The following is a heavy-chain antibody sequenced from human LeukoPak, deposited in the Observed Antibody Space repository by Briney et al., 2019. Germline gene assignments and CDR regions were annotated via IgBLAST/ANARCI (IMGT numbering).Heavy chain of an antibody. CDR1: GYTFTSYG. CDR2: ISAYNCNT. Sequence: ASVKVSCKASGYTFTSYGISWVRQAPGQGLEWMGWISAYNCNTNYAQKLQGRVTMTTDTSTSTAYMELRSLRSDDTAVYYCARTQEVLLWFGELLEYYFDYWGQGTLVTVSS. CDR3: ARTQEVLLWFGELLEYYFDY. J-gene: IGHJ4*02. D-gene: IGHD3-10*01. V-gene: IGHV1-18*01.